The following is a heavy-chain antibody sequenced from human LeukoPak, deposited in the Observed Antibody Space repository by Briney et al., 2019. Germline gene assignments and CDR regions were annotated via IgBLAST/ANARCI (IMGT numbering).Heavy chain of an antibody. CDR3: ARDRRLDYQLPADN. V-gene: IGHV1-18*01. D-gene: IGHD2-2*01. J-gene: IGHJ4*02. CDR1: GYTFSKYG. Sequence: ASVKVSCKASGYTFSKYGISWVRQAPGQGLERMGWISGYNAYTHYAQKLQGRVTMTTDTSTNTAYMELRSLRSDDTAVYYCARDRRLDYQLPADNWGQGTLVTVSS. CDR2: ISGYNAYT.